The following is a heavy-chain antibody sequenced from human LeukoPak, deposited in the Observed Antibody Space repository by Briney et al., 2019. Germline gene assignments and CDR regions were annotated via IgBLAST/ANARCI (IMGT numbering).Heavy chain of an antibody. CDR2: IYYSGST. CDR1: GGSISSSSYY. Sequence: SETLSLTCTVSGGSISSSSYYWSWIRQPPGKGLEWIGYIYYSGSTNYNPSLKSRVTISVDTSKNQFSLKLSSVTAADTAVYYCARLIAAAGPEVDYWGQGTLVTVSS. J-gene: IGHJ4*02. CDR3: ARLIAAAGPEVDY. D-gene: IGHD6-13*01. V-gene: IGHV4-61*01.